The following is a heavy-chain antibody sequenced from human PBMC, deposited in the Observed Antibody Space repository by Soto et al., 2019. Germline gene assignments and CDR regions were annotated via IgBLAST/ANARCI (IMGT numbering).Heavy chain of an antibody. Sequence: QVPLVESGGGLVKPGGSLRLSCAASGFTFSDYYMSWVRQAPGQGLEWVSYISSSSDYRNYADSVMGRFTISRDNAKNSLYLQMNSLRAEDTAVYYCARVAHSSSWYELDYWGRGTLVTVSS. J-gene: IGHJ4*02. CDR1: GFTFSDYY. D-gene: IGHD6-13*01. CDR2: ISSSSDYR. V-gene: IGHV3-11*06. CDR3: ARVAHSSSWYELDY.